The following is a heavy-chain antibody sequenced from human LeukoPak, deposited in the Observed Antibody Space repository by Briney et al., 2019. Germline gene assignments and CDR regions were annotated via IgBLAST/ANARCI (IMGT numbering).Heavy chain of an antibody. CDR2: ICDDGGST. J-gene: IGHJ4*02. V-gene: IGHV3-23*01. CDR1: GFPFSNYD. Sequence: GGSLSLSCAASGFPFSNYDMSWIRQAPGKGLECIWDICDDGGSTYYADSVKGRFTISRDNSKNTLYLQMNSLRAEDTAVYYCAKHLWRDLVWFGEGYYFGYWGQGTLVTVSS. D-gene: IGHD3-10*01. CDR3: AKHLWRDLVWFGEGYYFGY.